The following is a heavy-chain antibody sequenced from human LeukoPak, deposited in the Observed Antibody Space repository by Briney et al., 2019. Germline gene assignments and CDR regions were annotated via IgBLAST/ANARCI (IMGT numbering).Heavy chain of an antibody. D-gene: IGHD2-21*02. CDR3: AKDFVVVPGNVNYFDF. CDR2: VSGSGGNT. Sequence: GGSLRLSCAASGFIFSDYGMSWVRQAPGKGLEWVSAVSGSGGNTFYADSVKGRFTVSRDNSKNTLYVQMKSLRAEDTAVYYCAKDFVVVPGNVNYFDFWGQGTLVTVSS. CDR1: GFIFSDYG. J-gene: IGHJ4*02. V-gene: IGHV3-23*01.